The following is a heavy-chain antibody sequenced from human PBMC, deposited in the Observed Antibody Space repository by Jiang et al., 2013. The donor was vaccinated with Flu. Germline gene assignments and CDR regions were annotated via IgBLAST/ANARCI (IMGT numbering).Heavy chain of an antibody. D-gene: IGHD3-9*01. J-gene: IGHJ4*02. CDR1: GYTFTGYY. CDR3: ARVRNFAAHYFDY. CDR2: INPNSGGT. Sequence: SGAEVKKPGASVKVSCKASGYTFTGYYMHWVLQAPGQGLEWMGRINPNSGGTNYAQKFQGRVTMTRDTSISTAYMELSRLRSDDTAVYYCARVRNFAAHYFDYWGQGTLVTVSS. V-gene: IGHV1-2*06.